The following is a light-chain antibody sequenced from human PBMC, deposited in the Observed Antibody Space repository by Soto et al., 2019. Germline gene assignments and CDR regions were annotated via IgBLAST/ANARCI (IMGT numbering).Light chain of an antibody. V-gene: IGKV3-20*01. Sequence: EFVLTQSPGTLSLSPGERATLSCRASQSVGSNYLAWYQQKPGQAPRILIYGESSRATGIADRLSGSGSGTDLNLTISRLEPEDFAVYYCQQYGSSPTTCGQGTKVDIK. CDR3: QQYGSSPTT. J-gene: IGKJ1*01. CDR1: QSVGSNY. CDR2: GES.